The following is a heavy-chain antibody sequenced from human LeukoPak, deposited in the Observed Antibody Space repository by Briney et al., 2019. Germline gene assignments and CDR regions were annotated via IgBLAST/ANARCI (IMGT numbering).Heavy chain of an antibody. J-gene: IGHJ4*02. V-gene: IGHV3-15*07. CDR2: IKSKANGGTI. CDR1: GFTLNKVW. Sequence: PGGSLRLSCVASGFTLNKVWMRWVRQAPGKGLEWVGRIKSKANGGTIDYAAPVKDRFTISRDDSKNSLYLQMNSLKTDDTAVYYCTTNGDSSSWGQGTLVTVSS. CDR3: TTNGDSSS. D-gene: IGHD3-22*01.